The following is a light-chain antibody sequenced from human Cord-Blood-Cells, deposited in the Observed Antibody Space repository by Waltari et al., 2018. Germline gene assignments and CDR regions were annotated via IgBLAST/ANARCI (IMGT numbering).Light chain of an antibody. CDR2: DVS. J-gene: IGLJ1*01. CDR1: SSDVGGYTY. CDR3: SSYTSSSTFV. Sequence: QSALPQPASVSGSPGQSITISCTGTSSDVGGYTYVSWYQQHPGNAPKLMIYDVSKRPSGVSNRFSGSKSGNTASLTISGLQAEDEADYYCSSYTSSSTFVFGTGTKVTVL. V-gene: IGLV2-14*01.